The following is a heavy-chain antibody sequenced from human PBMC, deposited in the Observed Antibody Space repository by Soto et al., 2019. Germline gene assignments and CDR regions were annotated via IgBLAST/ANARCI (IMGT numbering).Heavy chain of an antibody. CDR3: ARQWELSGYYYGMDV. D-gene: IGHD1-26*01. V-gene: IGHV1-8*01. Sequence: PGPSVKVSCKASGYTFTSYDINWVRQATGQGLEWMGWMNPNSGNTGYAQKFQGRVTMTRDTSISTAYMELSSLRSEDTAVYYCARQWELSGYYYGMDVWGQGTTVTVSS. J-gene: IGHJ6*02. CDR2: MNPNSGNT. CDR1: GYTFTSYD.